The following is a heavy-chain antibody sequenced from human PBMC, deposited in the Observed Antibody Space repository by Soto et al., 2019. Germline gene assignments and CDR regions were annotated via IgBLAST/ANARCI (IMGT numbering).Heavy chain of an antibody. V-gene: IGHV3-21*01. J-gene: IGHJ4*02. CDR2: ISSSSSYI. D-gene: IGHD4-17*01. Sequence: GGSLRLSCAASGFTFSSYSMNWVRQAPGKGLEWVSSISSSSSYIYYADSVKGRFTISRDNAKNSLYLQMNSLRAEDTAVYYCAREVPTGSYFDYWGQGTLVTVSS. CDR1: GFTFSSYS. CDR3: AREVPTGSYFDY.